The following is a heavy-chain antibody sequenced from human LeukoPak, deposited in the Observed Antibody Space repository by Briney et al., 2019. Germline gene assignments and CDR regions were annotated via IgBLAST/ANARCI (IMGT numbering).Heavy chain of an antibody. CDR1: GFTFSSYW. D-gene: IGHD3-22*01. V-gene: IGHV3-7*01. J-gene: IGHJ4*02. CDR3: ARVDVYYDSSGYFGLNY. CDR2: IKQDGSEK. Sequence: PGGSLRLSCAASGFTFSSYWMSWVRQAPAEGLEWVANIKQDGSEKYYVDSVKGRFTISRDNAKNSLYLQMNSLRAEDTAVYYCARVDVYYDSSGYFGLNYWGQGTLVTVSS.